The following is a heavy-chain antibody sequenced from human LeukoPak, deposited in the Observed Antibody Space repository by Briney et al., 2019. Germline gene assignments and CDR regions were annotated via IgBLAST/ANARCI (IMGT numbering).Heavy chain of an antibody. CDR3: ARDQGFGGSYYYYGMDV. CDR1: GGSISSYY. Sequence: SETLSLTCTVSGGSISSYYWSWIRQPPGQGLEWIGYIYYSGSTNYNPSLKSRVTISVDTSKNQFSLKLSSVTAADTAVYYCARDQGFGGSYYYYGMDVWGQGTTVTVSS. J-gene: IGHJ6*02. V-gene: IGHV4-59*01. D-gene: IGHD3-10*01. CDR2: IYYSGST.